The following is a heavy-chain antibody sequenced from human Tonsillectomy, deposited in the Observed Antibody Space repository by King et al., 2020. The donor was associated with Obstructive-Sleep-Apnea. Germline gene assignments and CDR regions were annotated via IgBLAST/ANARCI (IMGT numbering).Heavy chain of an antibody. CDR3: ARRGYCSGGSCYSGWFDP. V-gene: IGHV4-31*03. Sequence: VQLQESGPGLVKPSQTLSLTCTVSGGSISSGGYYWSWIRQHPGKGLGWIGYIYYSGSTYYNPSLKSRVTISVDTSKNQFSLKLSSVTAADTAVYYCARRGYCSGGSCYSGWFDPWGQGTLVTVSS. CDR1: GGSISSGGYY. J-gene: IGHJ5*02. CDR2: IYYSGST. D-gene: IGHD2-15*01.